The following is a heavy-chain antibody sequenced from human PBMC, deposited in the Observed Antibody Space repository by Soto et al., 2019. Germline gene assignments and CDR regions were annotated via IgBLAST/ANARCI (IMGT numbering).Heavy chain of an antibody. J-gene: IGHJ6*02. Sequence: ASVKVSCKASGYTFTSYAMHWVRQAPGQRLEWMGWINAGNGNTKYSQKFQGRVTITRDTSASTAYMELSSLRSEDTAVYYCAREEGRYQLLWEDPYYYYGMDVWGQGTTVTVSS. D-gene: IGHD2-2*01. CDR1: GYTFTSYA. CDR2: INAGNGNT. V-gene: IGHV1-3*01. CDR3: AREEGRYQLLWEDPYYYYGMDV.